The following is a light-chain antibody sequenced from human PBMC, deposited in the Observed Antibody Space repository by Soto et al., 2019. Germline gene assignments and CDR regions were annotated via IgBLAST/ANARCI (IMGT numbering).Light chain of an antibody. Sequence: QPVLTQPRSVSGSPGQSVTISCTGTSSDVGGYNYVSWHQQHPGKAPKLMIYDVSKRPSGVPDRFSGSKSGNTASLTISGLQAEDEADYYCCSYAGSYTYVFGTGTKLTVL. V-gene: IGLV2-11*01. CDR3: CSYAGSYTYV. J-gene: IGLJ1*01. CDR1: SSDVGGYNY. CDR2: DVS.